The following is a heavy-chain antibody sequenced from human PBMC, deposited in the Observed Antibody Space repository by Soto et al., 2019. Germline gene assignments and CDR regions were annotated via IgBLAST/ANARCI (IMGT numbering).Heavy chain of an antibody. Sequence: LRLSCAASGFTFSSYGMHWVRQAPGKGLEWVAVISYDGSNKYYADSVKGRFTISRDNSKNTLYLQMNSLRAEDTAVYYCAKDRRRYYYGSGSYLALDYWGQGTLVTVSS. CDR1: GFTFSSYG. CDR3: AKDRRRYYYGSGSYLALDY. D-gene: IGHD3-10*01. V-gene: IGHV3-30*18. CDR2: ISYDGSNK. J-gene: IGHJ4*02.